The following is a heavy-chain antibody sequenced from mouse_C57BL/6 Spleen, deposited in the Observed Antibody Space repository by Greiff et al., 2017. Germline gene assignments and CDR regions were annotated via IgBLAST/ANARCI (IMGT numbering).Heavy chain of an antibody. CDR3: ATYYDVLY. Sequence: VHLVESGAELVKPGASVKLSCKASGYTFTSYWMQWVKQRPGQGLEWIGEIDPSDSYTNYNQKFKGKATLTVDTSSSTAYMQLSSLTSEDSAVYYCATYYDVLYWGQGTSVTVSS. D-gene: IGHD2-10*01. CDR2: IDPSDSYT. CDR1: GYTFTSYW. V-gene: IGHV1-50*01. J-gene: IGHJ4*01.